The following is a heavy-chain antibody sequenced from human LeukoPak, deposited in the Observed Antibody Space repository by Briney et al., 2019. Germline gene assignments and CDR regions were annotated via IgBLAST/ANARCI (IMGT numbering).Heavy chain of an antibody. Sequence: GGSLRLSCAASGFTFSSYAMSWVRQAPGKGLEWVSAISGSGGSTYYADSVKGRFTISRDNSKNTLYLQMNSLRAEDTAVYYCAKDLGYSGYDLGGYGMDVWGQGTTVAVSS. J-gene: IGHJ6*02. CDR3: AKDLGYSGYDLGGYGMDV. D-gene: IGHD5-12*01. CDR1: GFTFSSYA. CDR2: ISGSGGST. V-gene: IGHV3-23*01.